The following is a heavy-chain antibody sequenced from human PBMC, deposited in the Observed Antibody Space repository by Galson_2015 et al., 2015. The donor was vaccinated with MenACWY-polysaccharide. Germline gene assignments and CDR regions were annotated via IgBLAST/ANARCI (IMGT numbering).Heavy chain of an antibody. V-gene: IGHV3-30-3*01. CDR3: ARTYCSRTTCYGMDV. CDR2: ISYDGSNK. J-gene: IGHJ6*02. Sequence: SLRLSCAASGFTFSSYAIHWVRQAPGKGLEWVAIISYDGSNKYYADSVKGQFTIFRDNSKNTMYLQMNSLKSDDTAVYYCARTYCSRTTCYGMDVWGQGTTVTVSS. D-gene: IGHD2/OR15-2a*01. CDR1: GFTFSSYA.